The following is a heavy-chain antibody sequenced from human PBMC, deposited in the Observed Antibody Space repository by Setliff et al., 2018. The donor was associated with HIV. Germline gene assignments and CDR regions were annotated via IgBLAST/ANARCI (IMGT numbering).Heavy chain of an antibody. J-gene: IGHJ5*02. CDR3: ARDGPIAAAGTEGLWFDP. CDR1: GGTFSSYA. V-gene: IGHV1-69*13. Sequence: SVKVSCKASGGTFSSYAISWVRQAPGQGLEWMGGIIPIFGTANYAQKFQGRVTITADESTSTAYMELSSLRSEDTGVYYCARDGPIAAAGTEGLWFDPWGQGTLVTVSS. CDR2: IIPIFGTA. D-gene: IGHD6-13*01.